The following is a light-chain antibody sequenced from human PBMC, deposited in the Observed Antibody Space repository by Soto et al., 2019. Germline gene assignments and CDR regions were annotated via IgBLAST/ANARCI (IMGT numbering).Light chain of an antibody. CDR1: QSVSRN. V-gene: IGKV3D-15*01. Sequence: EILMTQSPSTLSVSPGERATLSCRASQSVSRNLAWYQQKPGQAPRLLIYGASTRATGIPARFSGSGSGTEFTLTISSLQSEDFEFYYCQQYNNWPLTFGGGTKVDIK. J-gene: IGKJ4*01. CDR2: GAS. CDR3: QQYNNWPLT.